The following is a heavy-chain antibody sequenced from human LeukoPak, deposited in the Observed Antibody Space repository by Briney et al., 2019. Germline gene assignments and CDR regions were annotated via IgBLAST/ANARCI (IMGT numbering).Heavy chain of an antibody. J-gene: IGHJ4*02. V-gene: IGHV2-26*01. CDR2: IFSNDEK. CDR1: GFSLSNARMG. CDR3: ARIRKGFGELSSDY. Sequence: SGPVLVKPTETLTLTCTVSGFSLSNARMGVSWIRQPPGKALEWLAHIFSNDEKSYSTSLKSRLTISKDTSKSQVVLTMTNMDPVDTATYCCARIRKGFGELSSDYWGQGTLVTVSS. D-gene: IGHD3-10*01.